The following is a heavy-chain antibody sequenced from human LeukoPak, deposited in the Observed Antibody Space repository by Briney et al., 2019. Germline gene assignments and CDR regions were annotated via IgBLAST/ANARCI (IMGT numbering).Heavy chain of an antibody. Sequence: GGSLRLSCAASGFTFSSYGMHWVRQAPGKGLEWVAFIRYDGSNKYYADSVKGRFTISRDNAKNSLYLQMNSLRAEDTALYYCAKDLDSSGYYDAFDIWGQGTMVTVSS. CDR1: GFTFSSYG. J-gene: IGHJ3*02. D-gene: IGHD3-22*01. CDR2: IRYDGSNK. V-gene: IGHV3-30*02. CDR3: AKDLDSSGYYDAFDI.